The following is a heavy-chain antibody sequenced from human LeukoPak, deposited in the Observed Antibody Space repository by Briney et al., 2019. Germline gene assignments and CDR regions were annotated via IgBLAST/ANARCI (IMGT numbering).Heavy chain of an antibody. Sequence: ASVKVSCKASGYTFTSYYMHWVRQAPGQGLEWMGIINPSGGSTSYARKFQGRVTMTRDTSTSTVYMELSSLRSEDTAVYYCATDRSGYYYHFDYWGQGTLVTVSS. D-gene: IGHD3-22*01. CDR2: INPSGGST. J-gene: IGHJ4*02. V-gene: IGHV1-46*01. CDR3: ATDRSGYYYHFDY. CDR1: GYTFTSYY.